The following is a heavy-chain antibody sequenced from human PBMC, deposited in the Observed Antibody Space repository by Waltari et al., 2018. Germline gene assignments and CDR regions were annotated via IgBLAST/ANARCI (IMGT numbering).Heavy chain of an antibody. CDR1: GFPFSSYA. J-gene: IGHJ4*02. Sequence: QVQLVESGGGVVQPGRSLRLSCAASGFPFSSYAMTWVSQAPGKWLEWVAVISYDGSNKYYADSVKGRFTISRDNSKNMLYLQMNSLRAEDTAVYYCARSLYYGGLFDYWGQGTLVTVSS. V-gene: IGHV3-30*01. CDR3: ARSLYYGGLFDY. D-gene: IGHD4-17*01. CDR2: ISYDGSNK.